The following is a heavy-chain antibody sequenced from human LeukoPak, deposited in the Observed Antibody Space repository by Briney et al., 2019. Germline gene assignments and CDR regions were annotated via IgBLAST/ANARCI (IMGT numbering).Heavy chain of an antibody. V-gene: IGHV1-24*01. J-gene: IGHJ4*02. CDR2: FDPEDGET. Sequence: ASVKVSCKASGGTFSSYAISWVRQAPGKGLGWMGGFDPEDGETIYAQKFQGRVTMTEDTSTDTAYMELSSLRSEDTAVYYCATDRVQLFDYWGQGTLVTVSS. CDR1: GGTFSSYA. D-gene: IGHD5-18*01. CDR3: ATDRVQLFDY.